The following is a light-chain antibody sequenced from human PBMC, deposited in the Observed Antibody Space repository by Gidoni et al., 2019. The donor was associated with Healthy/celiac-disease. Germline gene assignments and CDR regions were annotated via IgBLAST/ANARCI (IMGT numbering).Light chain of an antibody. CDR3: QQLNSYPRP. CDR1: QGISSY. J-gene: IGKJ4*01. V-gene: IGKV1-9*01. CDR2: ASS. Sequence: IQLPQSPSFLSASVGDRVTITCRASQGISSYLAWYQQKPGKAPKLLIYASSTLQSWVPSRFSGSGSGTEFTLTISSLQPEDFATYYCQQLNSYPRPFGGGTKVEIK.